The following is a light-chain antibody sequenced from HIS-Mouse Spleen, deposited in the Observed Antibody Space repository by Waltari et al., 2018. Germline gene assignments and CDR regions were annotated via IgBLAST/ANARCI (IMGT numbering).Light chain of an antibody. J-gene: IGLJ2*01. Sequence: SYELTQPPSVSVSPGQTARITCSGDALPKKYAYWYQQKSGQAPVLVIYEDRKRTSGIPVRFSGSSSGTMATLTISGAQVEDEADYYCYSTDSSGNHRVFGGGTKLTVL. CDR3: YSTDSSGNHRV. V-gene: IGLV3-10*01. CDR1: ALPKKY. CDR2: EDR.